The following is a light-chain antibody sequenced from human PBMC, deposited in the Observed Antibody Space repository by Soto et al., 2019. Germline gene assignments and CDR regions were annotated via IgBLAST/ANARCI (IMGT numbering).Light chain of an antibody. V-gene: IGKV3-11*01. J-gene: IGKJ2*02. CDR2: DAY. CDR1: QSVDRY. Sequence: VLTQSPDTLSLSPGETATLSCRASQSVDRYVAWYQHKLGQAPRLLIYDAYTRATGVAARFTGSGSATDFSLTITSLEPEDFAVYYCQQRAKWPSTFGPGTKVE. CDR3: QQRAKWPST.